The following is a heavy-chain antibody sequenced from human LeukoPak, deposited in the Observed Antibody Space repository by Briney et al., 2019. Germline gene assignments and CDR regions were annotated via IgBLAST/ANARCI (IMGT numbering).Heavy chain of an antibody. Sequence: SETLSLTCAVYGGSFSGYYWSWIRQPPGKVLEWIGEINHSGSTNYNPSLKRRVTIPVATSKNQFSLKLSSVPAADTAVYYCARGRGGYSGYEFDYWGQGTLVTVSS. V-gene: IGHV4-34*01. CDR1: GGSFSGYY. J-gene: IGHJ4*02. D-gene: IGHD5-12*01. CDR3: ARGRGGYSGYEFDY. CDR2: INHSGST.